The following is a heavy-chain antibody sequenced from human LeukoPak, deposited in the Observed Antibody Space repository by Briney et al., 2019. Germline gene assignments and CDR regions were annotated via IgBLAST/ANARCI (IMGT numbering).Heavy chain of an antibody. CDR1: GGSFSGYY. D-gene: IGHD6-19*01. J-gene: IGHJ6*02. V-gene: IGHV4-34*01. CDR2: INHSGST. CDR3: ARGEVRGQWLRWFLGMDG. Sequence: SETLSLTCAVYGGSFSGYYWSWIRQPPGKGLEWIGEINHSGSTNYNPSLKSRVTISVDTSKNQFSLKLSSVTAADTAVYYCARGEVRGQWLRWFLGMDGWGQGTTVTVSS.